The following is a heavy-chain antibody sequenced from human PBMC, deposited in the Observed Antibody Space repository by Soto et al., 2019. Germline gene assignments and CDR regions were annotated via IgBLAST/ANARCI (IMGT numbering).Heavy chain of an antibody. Sequence: QVQLVESGGGVVQPGRSLRLSCAASGFTFSSYAMHWVRQAPGKGLEWVAVISNDGSNKYYADSVKGRFTISRDNSKNTLYLQMNSLRAEDTAVYYCARGGTRDAFDIWGQGTMVTVSS. CDR2: ISNDGSNK. CDR3: ARGGTRDAFDI. CDR1: GFTFSSYA. J-gene: IGHJ3*02. V-gene: IGHV3-30-3*01. D-gene: IGHD3-16*01.